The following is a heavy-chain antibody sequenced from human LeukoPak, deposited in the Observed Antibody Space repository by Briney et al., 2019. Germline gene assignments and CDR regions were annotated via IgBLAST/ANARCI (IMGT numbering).Heavy chain of an antibody. CDR3: ARRLLGYCSGGSCEYYFDY. CDR1: GYRFTSYW. D-gene: IGHD2-15*01. V-gene: IGHV5-51*01. Sequence: GESLKISCQGSGYRFTSYWIGWVRQMPGKGLEWMGIIYPGDSDTRYSPSFQGQVTISADKSISTAYLQWSSLKASDTAMYYCARRLLGYCSGGSCEYYFDYWGQGTLVTVSS. J-gene: IGHJ4*02. CDR2: IYPGDSDT.